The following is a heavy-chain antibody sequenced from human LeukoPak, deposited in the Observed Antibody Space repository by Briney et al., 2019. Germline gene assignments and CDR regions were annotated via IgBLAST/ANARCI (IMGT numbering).Heavy chain of an antibody. J-gene: IGHJ4*02. Sequence: GGSLRLSCAACGFTFSSYGMHWVRQDPGKGLEWVAVMSYDGSNKDYADSVKGRFTIPRDNYKNTLYVQMNSLRAEDTAVYYCAKDSSGGWLRSYYFDSWGQGTLVSVSS. CDR2: MSYDGSNK. CDR3: AKDSSGGWLRSYYFDS. D-gene: IGHD5-24*01. CDR1: GFTFSSYG. V-gene: IGHV3-30*18.